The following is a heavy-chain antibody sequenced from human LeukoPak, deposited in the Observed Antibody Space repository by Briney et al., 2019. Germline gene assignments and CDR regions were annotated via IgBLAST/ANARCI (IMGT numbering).Heavy chain of an antibody. CDR2: ISYDGSNK. CDR1: GFTFGGYG. CDR3: AKDYYYDSSCFYDMDV. J-gene: IGHJ6*02. Sequence: GGSLRLSCAASGFTFGGYGMHWVRQAPGKGLEWVAVISYDGSNKYYADSVKGRFTISRDNSKNTPYLQMNSLRAEDKAVYYCAKDYYYDSSCFYDMDVWGQGTTVTVSS. V-gene: IGHV3-30*18. D-gene: IGHD3-22*01.